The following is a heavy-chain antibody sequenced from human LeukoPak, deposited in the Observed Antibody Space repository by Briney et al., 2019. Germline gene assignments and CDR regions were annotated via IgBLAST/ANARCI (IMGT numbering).Heavy chain of an antibody. Sequence: GASVNVSCTASGYTFTSYGISWVRQAPGQGLEWMGWISAYNGNTNYAQKLQGRVTMTTDTSTSTAYMELRSLRSDDTAVYYCAREGIAVAGRGDYFDYWGQGTLVTISS. D-gene: IGHD6-19*01. V-gene: IGHV1-18*01. CDR2: ISAYNGNT. J-gene: IGHJ4*02. CDR1: GYTFTSYG. CDR3: AREGIAVAGRGDYFDY.